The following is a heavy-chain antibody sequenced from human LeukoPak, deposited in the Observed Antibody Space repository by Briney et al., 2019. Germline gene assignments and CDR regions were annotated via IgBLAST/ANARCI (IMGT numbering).Heavy chain of an antibody. V-gene: IGHV1-8*01. CDR1: GYTFISYD. CDR2: MNPDSGNT. J-gene: IGHJ4*02. Sequence: ASVKVSCKASGYTFISYDINWVRQATGQGLEWMGWMNPDSGNTGYAQKFQGRVTMTRNTSIRIAYMELSSLRSEDTAVYYCASKDPYDSRAYLLDYWGQGTLVTVSS. CDR3: ASKDPYDSRAYLLDY. D-gene: IGHD3-22*01.